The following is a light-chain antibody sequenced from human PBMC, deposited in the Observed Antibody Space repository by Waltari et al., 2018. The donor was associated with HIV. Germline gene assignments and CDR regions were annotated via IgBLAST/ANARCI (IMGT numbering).Light chain of an antibody. J-gene: IGLJ2*01. V-gene: IGLV2-8*01. CDR1: SSDVGGYNY. CDR2: AVS. CDR3: SSYAGSNNVI. Sequence: QSALTQPPSASGSPGQSVTISCTGTSSDVGGYNYVSWYQQHPGNAPKLMIYAVSKRPSGVPDRSSGATSGTTASLTVSGLQAEDEAEYYCSSYAGSNNVIFGGGTKLTVL.